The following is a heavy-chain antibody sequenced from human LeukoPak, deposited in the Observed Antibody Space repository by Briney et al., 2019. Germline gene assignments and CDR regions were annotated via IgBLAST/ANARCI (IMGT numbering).Heavy chain of an antibody. CDR3: ARHSVYYYGSGSYYAFDP. CDR1: GGSFSGYY. D-gene: IGHD3-10*01. J-gene: IGHJ5*02. V-gene: IGHV4-34*01. CDR2: INHSGST. Sequence: SETLSLTCAVYGGSFSGYYWSWIRQPPGKGLEWIGEINHSGSTNYNPSLKSRVTISVDTSKNQFSLKLSSVTAADTAVYYCARHSVYYYGSGSYYAFDPWGQGTLVTVSS.